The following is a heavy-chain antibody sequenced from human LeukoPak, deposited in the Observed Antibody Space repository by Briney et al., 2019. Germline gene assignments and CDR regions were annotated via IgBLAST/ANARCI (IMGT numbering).Heavy chain of an antibody. CDR2: ISYDGSNK. CDR3: AKQGLVPATAGD. CDR1: GFTFSSYA. J-gene: IGHJ4*02. V-gene: IGHV3-30*04. Sequence: GGSLRLSCAASGFTFSSYAMHWVRQAPGKGLEWVAVISYDGSNKYYADSVKGRFTISRDNSKNTLYLQMNSLRPEDTAVYYCAKQGLVPATAGDWGQGTLVTVSS. D-gene: IGHD2-2*01.